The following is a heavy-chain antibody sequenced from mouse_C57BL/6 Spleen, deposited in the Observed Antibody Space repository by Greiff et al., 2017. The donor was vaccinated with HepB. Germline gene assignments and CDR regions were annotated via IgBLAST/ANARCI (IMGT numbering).Heavy chain of an antibody. CDR2: IHPNSGST. CDR1: GYTFTSYW. V-gene: IGHV1-64*01. D-gene: IGHD3-3*01. J-gene: IGHJ3*01. Sequence: VQLQQSGAELVKPGASVKLSCKASGYTFTSYWMHWVKQRPGQGLEWIGMIHPNSGSTNYNEKFKSKATLTVDKSSSTAYMQLSSLTSEDSAVYYCARTRDSAWFAYWGQGTLVTVSA. CDR3: ARTRDSAWFAY.